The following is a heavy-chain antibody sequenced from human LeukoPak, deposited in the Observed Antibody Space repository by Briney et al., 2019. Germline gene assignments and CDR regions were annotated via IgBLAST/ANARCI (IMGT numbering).Heavy chain of an antibody. CDR3: ARDLDVGGDKAMGTLGY. CDR2: ISYDGSTK. V-gene: IGHV3-30-3*01. Sequence: GGSLRLSCAASGFTFSSYAMHWVRQAPGKGLEWVALISYDGSTKYYTDSVRGRFTISRDNSKNTLYLQMSSLRAEDTGVYYCARDLDVGGDKAMGTLGYWGQGTLVTVSS. J-gene: IGHJ4*02. D-gene: IGHD5-18*01. CDR1: GFTFSSYA.